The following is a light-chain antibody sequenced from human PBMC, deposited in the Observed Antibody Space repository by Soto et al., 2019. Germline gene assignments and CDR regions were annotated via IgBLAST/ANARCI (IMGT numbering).Light chain of an antibody. J-gene: IGLJ2*01. CDR2: EVS. Sequence: QSALTQPASVSGSPGQSITISCTGTSSDVGGYNYVSWYQQHPGKAPKLMIYEVSNRPSGVSNRFSGSKSDNTASLTISGPQAEDEADYYCSSYTSSSTLDVVFGGGTQLTVL. V-gene: IGLV2-14*01. CDR3: SSYTSSSTLDVV. CDR1: SSDVGGYNY.